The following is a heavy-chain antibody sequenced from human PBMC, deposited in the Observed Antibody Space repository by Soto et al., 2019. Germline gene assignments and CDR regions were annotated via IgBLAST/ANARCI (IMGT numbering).Heavy chain of an antibody. CDR2: ISGSGGST. CDR1: GFTFSSYA. CDR3: AMCAYSSSSDYYYYGMDV. J-gene: IGHJ6*02. V-gene: IGHV3-23*01. Sequence: EVQLLESGGGLVQPGGSLRLSCAASGFTFSSYAMSWVRQAPGKGLEWVSAISGSGGSTYYADSVKGRFTISRDNSKNTLYLQMNSLRAEDTAVYYCAMCAYSSSSDYYYYGMDVWGQGTTVTVSS. D-gene: IGHD6-6*01.